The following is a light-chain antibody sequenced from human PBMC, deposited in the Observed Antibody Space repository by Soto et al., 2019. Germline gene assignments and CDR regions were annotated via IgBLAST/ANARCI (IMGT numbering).Light chain of an antibody. J-gene: IGKJ1*01. V-gene: IGKV3-15*01. CDR1: ESVSSN. CDR2: GAS. CDR3: QQYNNLPPT. Sequence: EIVMTQSPAPLYVSPGERATLSCRASESVSSNLAWYQQTPVRSPRLLMYGASTRATGIRARFSGSESGAEFTLTISSLQAEDVGVYYCQQYNNLPPTFGQGTK.